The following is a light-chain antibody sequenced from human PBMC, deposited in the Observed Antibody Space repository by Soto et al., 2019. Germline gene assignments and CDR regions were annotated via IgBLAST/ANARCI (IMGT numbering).Light chain of an antibody. CDR2: DVS. V-gene: IGKV1-5*01. Sequence: DIEMTHPPSTLSAYVGDRVTITCRASQSTNSWLAWYQQKPGKAPKVLIYDVSSLESGVPSRFSGSGSGTEFTLTINSLQPDDFATYYCQQYNTYSGTFGPGTKVDI. J-gene: IGKJ1*01. CDR1: QSTNSW. CDR3: QQYNTYSGT.